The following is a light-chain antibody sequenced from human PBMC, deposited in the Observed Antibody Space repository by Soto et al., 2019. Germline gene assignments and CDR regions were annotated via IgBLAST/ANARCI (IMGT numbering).Light chain of an antibody. Sequence: QSALTQPASVSGSPVQSITISCTGTSSDVGSYNLVSWYQQHPGKAPKLMIYEGSKRPSGVSNRFSGSKSGNTASLTISGLQAEDEADYYCCSYAGSSIVVFGGGTK. V-gene: IGLV2-23*01. CDR2: EGS. CDR3: CSYAGSSIVV. CDR1: SSDVGSYNL. J-gene: IGLJ2*01.